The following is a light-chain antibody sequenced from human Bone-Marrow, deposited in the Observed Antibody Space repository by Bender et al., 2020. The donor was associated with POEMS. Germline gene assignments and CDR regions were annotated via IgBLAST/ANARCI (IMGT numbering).Light chain of an antibody. J-gene: IGLJ3*02. Sequence: QSALTQSASVSGSPGQSITISCTGTSSDLGGSNLVSWYQQRPGKAPKLLIYEGYKRPSGVPDRFSGSKSGTSASLAITGLQAEDEGDYYCQSYDNSLGGWVFGGGTKLTVL. V-gene: IGLV2-14*02. CDR1: SSDLGGSNL. CDR3: QSYDNSLGGWV. CDR2: EGY.